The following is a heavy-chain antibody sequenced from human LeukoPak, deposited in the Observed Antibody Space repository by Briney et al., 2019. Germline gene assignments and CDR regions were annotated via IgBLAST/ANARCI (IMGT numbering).Heavy chain of an antibody. Sequence: PGGSLRLSCAASGFTFSSYGMTWVRQAPGKGLEWVSYISSSSSTIYYADSVKGRFTISRDNAKNSLYLQLNSLRAEDTAVYYCARGPSGIPHYFDSWGQGTLVTVSS. D-gene: IGHD1-26*01. CDR3: ARGPSGIPHYFDS. CDR2: ISSSSSTI. J-gene: IGHJ4*02. CDR1: GFTFSSYG. V-gene: IGHV3-48*01.